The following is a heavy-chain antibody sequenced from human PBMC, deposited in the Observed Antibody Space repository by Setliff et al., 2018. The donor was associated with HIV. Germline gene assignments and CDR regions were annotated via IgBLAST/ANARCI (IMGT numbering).Heavy chain of an antibody. Sequence: GGSLRLSCAASGFTFSSYAMHWVRQAPGKGLEWVAVISYDGSNKYYADSVKGRFTISRDNSKNTLYLQMNSLRAEDTAVYFCARDKDMTVAFDLWGKGTTVTVSS. V-gene: IGHV3-30*01. D-gene: IGHD3-22*01. CDR2: ISYDGSNK. J-gene: IGHJ6*04. CDR3: ARDKDMTVAFDL. CDR1: GFTFSSYA.